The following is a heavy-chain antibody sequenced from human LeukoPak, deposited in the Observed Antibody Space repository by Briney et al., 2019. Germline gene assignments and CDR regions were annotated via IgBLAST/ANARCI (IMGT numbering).Heavy chain of an antibody. CDR2: ISSSGSTI. CDR1: GFTFSSYE. CDR3: ARDRSSCSGGSCTEVLDY. D-gene: IGHD2-15*01. Sequence: PGGSLRLSCTASGFTFSSYEMNWVRQAPGKGLEWVSYISSSGSTIYYADSVKGRFTISRDNAKNSLYLQMNSLRAEDTAVYYCARDRSSCSGGSCTEVLDYWGQGTLVTVSS. J-gene: IGHJ4*02. V-gene: IGHV3-48*03.